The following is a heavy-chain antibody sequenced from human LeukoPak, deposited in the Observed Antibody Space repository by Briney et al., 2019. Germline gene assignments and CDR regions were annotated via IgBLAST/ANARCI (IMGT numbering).Heavy chain of an antibody. V-gene: IGHV1-2*02. J-gene: IGHJ6*02. CDR3: ARGGSWNLYSYYGMDV. CDR1: GYTFTGYY. Sequence: ASVKVSCKASGYTFTGYYMHWVRQAPGQGLEWMGWIDPNSGGTNYAQKFQGRVTMTRDTSISTAYMELSRLRSDDTAVYYCARGGSWNLYSYYGMDVWGQGTTVTVSS. CDR2: IDPNSGGT. D-gene: IGHD6-13*01.